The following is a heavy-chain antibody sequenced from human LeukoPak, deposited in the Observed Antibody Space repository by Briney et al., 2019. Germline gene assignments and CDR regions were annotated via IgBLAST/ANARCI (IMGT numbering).Heavy chain of an antibody. D-gene: IGHD3-22*01. V-gene: IGHV3-30*02. CDR3: AKAFPIRGDYYDSSGPSGTWFDP. CDR1: GFTFSSYG. J-gene: IGHJ5*02. CDR2: IRYDGSNK. Sequence: GGSLRLSCAASGFTFSSYGMHWVRQAPGKGLEWVAFIRYDGSNKYYADSVKGRFTISRDNSKNTLYLQMNSLRAEDTAVYYCAKAFPIRGDYYDSSGPSGTWFDPWGQGTLVTVSS.